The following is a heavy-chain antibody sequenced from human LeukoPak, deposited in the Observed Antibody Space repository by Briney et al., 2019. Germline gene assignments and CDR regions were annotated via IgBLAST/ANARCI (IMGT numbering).Heavy chain of an antibody. CDR2: ISSYNGNT. D-gene: IGHD2-8*01. Sequence: ASVKVSCKASGYTFTTYGISWVRQAPGQGLEWMGWISSYNGNTNYPQKLQGRVTMTTDTSTSTAYMELRSLRSDDTAVYYCAREPNGVVIDGLGKGTTVTVSS. J-gene: IGHJ6*03. V-gene: IGHV1-18*01. CDR1: GYTFTTYG. CDR3: AREPNGVVIDG.